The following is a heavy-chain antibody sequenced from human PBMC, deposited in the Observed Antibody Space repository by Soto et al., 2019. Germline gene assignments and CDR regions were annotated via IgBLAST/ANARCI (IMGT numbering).Heavy chain of an antibody. J-gene: IGHJ5*02. CDR3: AAAHMGVAVRNWFDP. V-gene: IGHV4-31*11. D-gene: IGHD3-3*01. CDR1: GGSISSGGHY. CDR2: ISYSVTT. Sequence: TLSLTCAVSGGSISSGGHYCSWIRHHPGKGLEFMGYISYSVTTYYNPSLKSRLTILIDTSENQFPLKLRSVTAADTAVYDCAAAHMGVAVRNWFDPSGQGTMVTVSS.